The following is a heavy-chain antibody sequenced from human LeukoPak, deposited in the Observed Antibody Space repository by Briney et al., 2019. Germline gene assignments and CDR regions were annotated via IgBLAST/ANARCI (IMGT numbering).Heavy chain of an antibody. J-gene: IGHJ4*02. Sequence: SETLSLTCAVYGGSFSGHYWSWIRQPPGKGLEWIGEINHSGSTNYNPSLKSRVTISVDTSKNQFSLKLSSVTAADTAVYYCARDSGWFLPRYFDYWGQGTLVTVSS. CDR3: ARDSGWFLPRYFDY. D-gene: IGHD6-19*01. CDR1: GGSFSGHY. V-gene: IGHV4-34*01. CDR2: INHSGST.